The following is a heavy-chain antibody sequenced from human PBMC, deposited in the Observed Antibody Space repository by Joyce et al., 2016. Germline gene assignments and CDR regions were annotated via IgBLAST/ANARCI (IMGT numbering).Heavy chain of an antibody. CDR1: GFSFRYFW. V-gene: IGHV3-7*03. CDR2: INEDGSEK. D-gene: IGHD6-13*01. J-gene: IGHJ5*02. CDR3: TRGSGTGWFDP. Sequence: EVYLVESGGGLVQPGGSLRLSCAASGFSFRYFWMDWVRQAPGKGLGWVAQINEDGSEKNYMDSLRGRFTISRDNAKNSVDLQINSLRVEETAVYYCTRGSGTGWFDPWGQGTLVTVSS.